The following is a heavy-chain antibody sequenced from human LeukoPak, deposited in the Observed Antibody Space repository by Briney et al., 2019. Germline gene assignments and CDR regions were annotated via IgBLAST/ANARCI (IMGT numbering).Heavy chain of an antibody. CDR3: ARVSDAVSFDY. Sequence: GGSLRLSCAASGFTVSSNYMSWARQAPGKGLEWVSVIYSGGSTYYADSVKGRFTISRDNSKNTLYLQMNSLRAEDTAVYYCARVSDAVSFDYWGQGTLVTVSS. J-gene: IGHJ4*02. D-gene: IGHD2-8*01. CDR2: IYSGGST. CDR1: GFTVSSNY. V-gene: IGHV3-53*01.